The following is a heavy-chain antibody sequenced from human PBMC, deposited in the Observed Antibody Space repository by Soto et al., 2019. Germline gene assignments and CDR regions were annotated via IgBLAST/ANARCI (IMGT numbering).Heavy chain of an antibody. CDR2: ISISGGTI. CDR3: ARGFGSGWSRGGYFDY. J-gene: IGHJ4*02. Sequence: LSLSCAASGFTFSSYELNWVRQAPGKGLEWVSYISISGGTIYYADSVEGRVTISRDNAKKSLYLQMNSLRAEDTAVYYCARGFGSGWSRGGYFDYWGQGTLVTVSS. V-gene: IGHV3-48*03. CDR1: GFTFSSYE. D-gene: IGHD6-19*01.